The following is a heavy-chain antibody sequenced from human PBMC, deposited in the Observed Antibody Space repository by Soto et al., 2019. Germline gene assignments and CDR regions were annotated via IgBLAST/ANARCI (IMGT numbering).Heavy chain of an antibody. D-gene: IGHD3-22*01. CDR3: AREYALSDITMIVG. CDR1: GGSISSGDYY. CDR2: IYHSGST. J-gene: IGHJ4*02. V-gene: IGHV4-30-4*01. Sequence: QVQLQESGPGLVKPSQTLSLTCTVSGGSISSGDYYWSWIRQPPGKGLEWIGYIYHSGSTYYNPSLKSRVTXXVXTXXNQFSLKLSSVTAADTAVYYCAREYALSDITMIVGWGQGTLVTVSS.